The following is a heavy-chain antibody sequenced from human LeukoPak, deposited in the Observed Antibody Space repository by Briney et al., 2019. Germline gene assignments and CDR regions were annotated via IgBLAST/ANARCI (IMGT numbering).Heavy chain of an antibody. J-gene: IGHJ4*02. CDR2: IYPDDSNT. Sequence: GESLKISCEASGYTFSNYWISWVRQMPGKGLEWMGIIYPDDSNTIYSPSFQGQVTISADKSISTAYLQWSSLKASDTAMYYCARSRDSSGYYYLIWGQGTLVTVSS. D-gene: IGHD3-22*01. CDR1: GYTFSNYW. V-gene: IGHV5-51*01. CDR3: ARSRDSSGYYYLI.